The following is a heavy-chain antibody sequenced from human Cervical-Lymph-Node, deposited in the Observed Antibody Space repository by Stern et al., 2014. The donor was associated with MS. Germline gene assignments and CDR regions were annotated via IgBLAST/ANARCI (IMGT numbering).Heavy chain of an antibody. V-gene: IGHV2-5*02. D-gene: IGHD6-6*01. CDR3: VHGNSRSPFDY. J-gene: IGHJ4*02. CDR2: IIWDDEK. Sequence: QITLKESGPTLVKPTQTLTLTCTFSGFSLSTSGVGVGWIRQPPGKALEWLAPIIWDDEKRHHPSLKSRLTITKDTSKNQVVLTMTNLDPVDTATYYCVHGNSRSPFDYWGQGTLVTVSS. CDR1: GFSLSTSGVG.